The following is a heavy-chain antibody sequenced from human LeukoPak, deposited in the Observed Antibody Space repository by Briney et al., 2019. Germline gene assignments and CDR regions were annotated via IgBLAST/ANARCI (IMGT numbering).Heavy chain of an antibody. D-gene: IGHD1-26*01. Sequence: PGGSLRLSCAASGFTFSSYEMNWVRQAPGKGLEWVSYISSSGSTIYYADSVKGRFTISRDNAKNSLYLLMNSLRAEDTAVYFCARTIAVGATFVDYWGQGALVTVSS. CDR1: GFTFSSYE. V-gene: IGHV3-48*03. J-gene: IGHJ4*02. CDR3: ARTIAVGATFVDY. CDR2: ISSSGSTI.